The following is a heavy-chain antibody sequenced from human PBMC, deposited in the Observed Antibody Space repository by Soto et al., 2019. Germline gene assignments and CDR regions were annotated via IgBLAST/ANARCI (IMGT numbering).Heavy chain of an antibody. D-gene: IGHD2-15*01. V-gene: IGHV1-18*01. CDR2: ISAYNGNT. CDR1: GYTFTSYG. Sequence: QVQLVQSGAEVKKPGASVKVSCKASGYTFTSYGISWVRQAPGQGLEWMGWISAYNGNTNYAQKLQGRVTMTTGTDTSTASVELRSLRSDDTVVYYCARDGVTVEAPFMVAATPTEHNWFDPWGQGTLVTVSS. J-gene: IGHJ5*02. CDR3: ARDGVTVEAPFMVAATPTEHNWFDP.